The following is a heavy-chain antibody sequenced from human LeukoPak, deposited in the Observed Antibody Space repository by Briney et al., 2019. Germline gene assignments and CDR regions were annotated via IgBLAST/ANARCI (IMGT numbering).Heavy chain of an antibody. Sequence: PGGSLRLSCAASRFTFSSYSMNWVRQAPGKGLEWVSSISSSGNYIYYADSVKGRFTISRDSAKNSLYLQMNSLRAEDTAVYYCARDSIQQQLVLEDRGYPYYFEHWGQGTLVTVSS. CDR1: RFTFSSYS. CDR3: ARDSIQQQLVLEDRGYPYYFEH. D-gene: IGHD6-13*01. V-gene: IGHV3-21*01. CDR2: ISSSGNYI. J-gene: IGHJ4*02.